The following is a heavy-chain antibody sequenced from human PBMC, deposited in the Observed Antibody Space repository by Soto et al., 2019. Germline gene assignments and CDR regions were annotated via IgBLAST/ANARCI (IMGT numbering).Heavy chain of an antibody. CDR1: GYTFTSYG. J-gene: IGHJ6*02. V-gene: IGHV1-18*01. Sequence: QVQLVQSGAEVKKPGASVKVSCKASGYTFTSYGISWVRQAPGQGLEWMGWTSAYNGNTNYAQKLQGRVTMTTDTTTSTAYMELRSLRSDDTAVYYCARRQWRVGGYYYGLDVWGQGTTVTVSS. CDR2: TSAYNGNT. CDR3: ARRQWRVGGYYYGLDV. D-gene: IGHD6-19*01.